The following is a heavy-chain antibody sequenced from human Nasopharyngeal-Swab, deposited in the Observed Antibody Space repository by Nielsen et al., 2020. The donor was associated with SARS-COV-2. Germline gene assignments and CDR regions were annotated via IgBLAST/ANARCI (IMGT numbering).Heavy chain of an antibody. D-gene: IGHD3-10*01. Sequence: SETLSLTCTVSGSSVSSGSYYWSWIRQPPGKGLEWIGYIYYSGSTNYNPSLKSRVTISVDTSKNQFSLKLSSVTAADTAVYYCAREPSMVRGPFDPWGQGTLVTVSS. V-gene: IGHV4-61*01. CDR2: IYYSGST. CDR3: AREPSMVRGPFDP. J-gene: IGHJ5*02. CDR1: GSSVSSGSYY.